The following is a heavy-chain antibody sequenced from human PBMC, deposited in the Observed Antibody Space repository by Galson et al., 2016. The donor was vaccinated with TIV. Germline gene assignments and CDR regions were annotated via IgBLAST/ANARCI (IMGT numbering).Heavy chain of an antibody. CDR3: AIGTEVGATAYWYFDL. CDR2: IIPILGIA. V-gene: IGHV1-69*04. Sequence: SVKVACKASGGTFSNYAISWVRQAPGQGLEWMRRIIPILGIANYADKIQGRATITADKSTSTAYMELSSLRSDDTAVYYCAIGTEVGATAYWYFDLWGRGTLVTVSS. CDR1: GGTFSNYA. J-gene: IGHJ2*01. D-gene: IGHD1-26*01.